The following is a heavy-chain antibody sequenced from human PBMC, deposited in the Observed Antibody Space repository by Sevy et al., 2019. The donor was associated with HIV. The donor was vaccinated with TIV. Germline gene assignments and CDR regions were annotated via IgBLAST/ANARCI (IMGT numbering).Heavy chain of an antibody. Sequence: SGPTLVNPTQTLTLTCTFSGFSLSTSGVGVGWIRQPPGKALEWLALIYWDDDKRYSPSLKSRLTITKDTSKNQVVLTRTNMDPVDTATYYSAHSISLVSAAVPRFDYWGQGTLVTVSS. D-gene: IGHD2-21*01. J-gene: IGHJ4*02. CDR3: AHSISLVSAAVPRFDY. CDR2: IYWDDDK. CDR1: GFSLSTSGVG. V-gene: IGHV2-5*02.